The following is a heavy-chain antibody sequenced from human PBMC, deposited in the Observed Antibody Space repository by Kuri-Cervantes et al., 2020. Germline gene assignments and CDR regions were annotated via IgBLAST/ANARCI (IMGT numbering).Heavy chain of an antibody. Sequence: SVKVSCKASGGTFSSYAISWVRQAPGQGLEWMGGIIPIFGTANYAQKFQGRVTITADESTSTAYMELSSLRSDDTAVYYCARETTCGGDCYLFDYWGQGTLVTVSS. CDR2: IIPIFGTA. CDR1: GGTFSSYA. J-gene: IGHJ4*02. CDR3: ARETTCGGDCYLFDY. D-gene: IGHD2-21*01. V-gene: IGHV1-69*13.